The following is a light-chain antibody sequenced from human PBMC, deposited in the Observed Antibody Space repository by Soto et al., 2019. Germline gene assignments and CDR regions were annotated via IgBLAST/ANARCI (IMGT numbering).Light chain of an antibody. Sequence: EIVLTQSPGTLSLSPGERATLSCRARQSVSSSYLAWYQQKPGQAPRLLIYGASTRATGIPVRLSGSGSGTEFTLTISSLQPDDFATYYCQQYSTYTPRTFGQGTKVDIK. J-gene: IGKJ1*01. CDR3: QQYSTYTPRT. CDR2: GAS. V-gene: IGKV3-20*01. CDR1: QSVSSSY.